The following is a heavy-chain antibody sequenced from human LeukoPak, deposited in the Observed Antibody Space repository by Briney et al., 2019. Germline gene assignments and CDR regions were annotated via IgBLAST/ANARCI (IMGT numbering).Heavy chain of an antibody. CDR2: ISSSSSYI. V-gene: IGHV3-21*01. J-gene: IGHJ4*02. D-gene: IGHD5-12*01. Sequence: GGSLRLSCAASGFTFSSYSMNWVRQAPGKGLEWVSSISSSSSYIYYADSVKGRFTISRDNAKNSLYLQMNSLRAEDTAVYYCAWSSGYDLGRIDYWGQGTLVTVSS. CDR1: GFTFSSYS. CDR3: AWSSGYDLGRIDY.